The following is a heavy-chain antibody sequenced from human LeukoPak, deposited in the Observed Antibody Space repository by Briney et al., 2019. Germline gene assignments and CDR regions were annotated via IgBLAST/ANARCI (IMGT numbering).Heavy chain of an antibody. CDR1: GGSFSGYY. CDR2: INHSGST. V-gene: IGHV4-34*01. D-gene: IGHD5-12*01. CDR3: ARDQGYSTFFAFDI. J-gene: IGHJ3*02. Sequence: SETLSLTCAVYGGSFSGYYWNWIRQPPGKGLEWIGEINHSGSTNYNPSLKSRVTISVDTSKNQFSLKLSSVTAADTAVYYCARDQGYSTFFAFDIWGQGTIVTVSS.